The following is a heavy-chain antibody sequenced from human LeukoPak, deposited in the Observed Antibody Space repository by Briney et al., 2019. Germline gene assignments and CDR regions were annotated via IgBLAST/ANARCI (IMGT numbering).Heavy chain of an antibody. CDR2: TYYRSKWYN. J-gene: IGHJ6*02. D-gene: IGHD3-10*01. Sequence: SQTLPLTCAISGDSVSSNGAAWNWIRQSPSRGLEWLGRTYYRSKWYNDYAVFVKSRIPINPDTSKNQFSLQLISVTPEDTAVYYCARGGDYGSGVYYYGMDVWGQGTTVTVSS. V-gene: IGHV6-1*01. CDR3: ARGGDYGSGVYYYGMDV. CDR1: GDSVSSNGAA.